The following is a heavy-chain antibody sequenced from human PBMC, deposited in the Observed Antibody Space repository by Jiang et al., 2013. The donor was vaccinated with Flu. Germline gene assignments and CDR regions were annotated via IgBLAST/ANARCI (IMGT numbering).Heavy chain of an antibody. CDR1: GYTFTSYD. J-gene: IGHJ5*02. D-gene: IGHD3-10*01. CDR2: MNPNSGNT. Sequence: SGAEVKKPGASVKVSCKASGYTFTSYDINWVRQATGQGLGWMGWMNPNSGNTGYAQKFQGRVTMTRNTSISTAYMELSSLRSEDTAVYYCARVTMVRGGFDPWGQGTLVTVSS. CDR3: ARVTMVRGGFDP. V-gene: IGHV1-8*01.